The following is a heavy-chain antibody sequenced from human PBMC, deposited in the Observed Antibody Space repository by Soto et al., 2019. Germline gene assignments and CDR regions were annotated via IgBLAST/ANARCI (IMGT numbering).Heavy chain of an antibody. CDR2: ISFDGVKK. J-gene: IGHJ6*02. CDR3: AKPIVAAGYYGMDV. CDR1: GFTFRSYD. D-gene: IGHD6-13*01. Sequence: GGSLRLSCAASGFTFRSYDMHWVRQAPGKGLEWMGVISFDGVKKYYADSVRGRFTISRDSSKNKLYLQMNSLRAEDTAVYYCAKPIVAAGYYGMDVWGQGTTVTVSS. V-gene: IGHV3-30*18.